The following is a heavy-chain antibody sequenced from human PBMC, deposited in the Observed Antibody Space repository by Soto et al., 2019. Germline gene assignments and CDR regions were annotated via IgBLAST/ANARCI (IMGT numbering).Heavy chain of an antibody. J-gene: IGHJ4*02. V-gene: IGHV3-23*01. CDR3: ATTLTTVLRDY. CDR2: ISGSGGST. Sequence: GESLKISCAASGFTFSSYAMSWVRQAPGKGLEWVSAISGSGGSTYYADSVKGRFTISRDNSKNTLYLQMNSLRAEDTAVYYCATTLTTVLRDYWGQGALVTVSS. D-gene: IGHD4-4*01. CDR1: GFTFSSYA.